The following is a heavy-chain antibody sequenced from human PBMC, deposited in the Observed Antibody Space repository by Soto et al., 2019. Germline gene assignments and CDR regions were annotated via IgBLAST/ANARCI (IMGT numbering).Heavy chain of an antibody. J-gene: IGHJ6*01. Sequence: PGESLKISFKGSGYSFTSYLICWVRQMPGKGLEWMGIIYPGDSDTRYSPSFQGQVTISADKSISTAYLQWSSLKASDTAMYYCKTHGAGPGFCSSTSCFVPYYYGMDAWEQG. D-gene: IGHD2-2*01. V-gene: IGHV5-51*01. CDR2: IYPGDSDT. CDR1: GYSFTSYL. CDR3: KTHGAGPGFCSSTSCFVPYYYGMDA.